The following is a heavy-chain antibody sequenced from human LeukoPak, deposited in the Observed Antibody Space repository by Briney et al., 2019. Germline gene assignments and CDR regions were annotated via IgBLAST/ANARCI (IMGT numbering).Heavy chain of an antibody. CDR1: GGSISSYY. D-gene: IGHD6-6*01. CDR2: IYTSGST. J-gene: IGHJ6*03. V-gene: IGHV4-4*07. CDR3: ARDSSSEYYYYYYMDV. Sequence: SETLSLTCTVSGGSISSYYWSWIRQPAGKGLEWIGRIYTSGSTNYNPSLKSRVTMSVDTSKNQFSLKLSSVTVADTAVYYCARDSSSEYYYYYYMDVWGKGTTVTISS.